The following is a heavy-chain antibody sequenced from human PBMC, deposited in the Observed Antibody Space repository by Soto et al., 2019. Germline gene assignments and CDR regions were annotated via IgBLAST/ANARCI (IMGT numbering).Heavy chain of an antibody. Sequence: PSETLSLTCTVSGGSISSYYWSWIRQPPGKGLEWIGYIYYSGSTNYNPSLKSRVTISVDTSKNQFSLKLNSVTDADTAVYSCARDGPIAVAGTSWFDPWGQGTLVTVSS. CDR2: IYYSGST. CDR1: GGSISSYY. J-gene: IGHJ5*02. D-gene: IGHD6-19*01. V-gene: IGHV4-59*01. CDR3: ARDGPIAVAGTSWFDP.